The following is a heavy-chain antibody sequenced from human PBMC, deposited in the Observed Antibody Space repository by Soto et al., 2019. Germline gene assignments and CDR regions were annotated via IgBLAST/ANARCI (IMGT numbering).Heavy chain of an antibody. J-gene: IGHJ5*02. Sequence: PSETLSLTCTVSGGSITGYYWSWMRQPPGRGLEWIGYIYYAGNTLYTPFRKSRVTISVDTSKNQFSLKLSSVTAADTAVYYCARQAAAAHGDHWGQGTLVTVSS. D-gene: IGHD6-13*01. CDR2: IYYAGNT. CDR3: ARQAAAAHGDH. V-gene: IGHV4-59*01. CDR1: GGSITGYY.